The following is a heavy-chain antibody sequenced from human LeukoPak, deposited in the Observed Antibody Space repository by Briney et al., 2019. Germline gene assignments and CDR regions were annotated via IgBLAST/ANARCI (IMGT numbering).Heavy chain of an antibody. CDR1: GFTFSSYA. CDR2: ISYDGSNK. J-gene: IGHJ6*03. CDR3: ARTLAAAANMDV. Sequence: PGRSLRLSCAASGFTFSSYAMHWVRQAPGKGLEWVAVISYDGSNKYYADSVKGRFTISRDNSKNTLCLQMNSLRAEDTAVYYCARTLAAAANMDVWGKGTTVTVSS. V-gene: IGHV3-30-3*01. D-gene: IGHD6-13*01.